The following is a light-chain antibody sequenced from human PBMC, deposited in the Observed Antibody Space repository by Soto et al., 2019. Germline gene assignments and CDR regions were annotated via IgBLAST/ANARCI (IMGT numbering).Light chain of an antibody. CDR3: QQFSLSWA. J-gene: IGKJ1*01. CDR1: QDINRW. Sequence: DVQITHAPSTLCAWLHYMFTMTCPARQDINRWFAWYQKQPGNAHKILIYNADTLESGLPSRFSGSGYGTEFLLTISSLPHDDFANYYCQQFSLSWAFGQGTKVDIK. V-gene: IGKV1-5*01. CDR2: NAD.